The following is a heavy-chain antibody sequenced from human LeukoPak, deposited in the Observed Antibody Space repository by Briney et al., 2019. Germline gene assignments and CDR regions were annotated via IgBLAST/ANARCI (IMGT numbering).Heavy chain of an antibody. CDR2: ISDLESI. Sequence: SETLSLTCTVSGGSISSSGHYWGWIRQPPGKGLEWLGSISDLESIDVNPSLKSRISISVDTSKNQFSLKLSSVTAADTAVYYCAREAPGYYDSSGYYLEYDAFDIWGQGTMVTVSS. D-gene: IGHD3-22*01. V-gene: IGHV4-39*07. J-gene: IGHJ3*02. CDR1: GGSISSSGHY. CDR3: AREAPGYYDSSGYYLEYDAFDI.